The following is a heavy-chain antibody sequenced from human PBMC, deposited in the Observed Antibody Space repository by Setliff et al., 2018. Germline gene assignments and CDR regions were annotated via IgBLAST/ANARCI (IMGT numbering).Heavy chain of an antibody. J-gene: IGHJ4*02. Sequence: EASVKVSCKSSGYTFTSYGINWVRQAPGQGLEWMGWINAYAQKFQGRVTMTIDTPTSTAYMELRSLRSDDTAVYYCARGPPDFVVVPAAAKFDYWGRGTLVTVSS. CDR2: INA. CDR3: ARGPPDFVVVPAAAKFDY. D-gene: IGHD2-2*01. CDR1: GYTFTSYG. V-gene: IGHV1-18*01.